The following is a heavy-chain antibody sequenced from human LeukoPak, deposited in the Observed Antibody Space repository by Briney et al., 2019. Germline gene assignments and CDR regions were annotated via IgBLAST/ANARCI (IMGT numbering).Heavy chain of an antibody. CDR3: AKKRNAAPYYFDC. V-gene: IGHV4-59*12. D-gene: IGHD6-25*01. J-gene: IGHJ4*02. Sequence: SETLSLTCTVSGGSISSYYWSWIRQPPGKGLEWIGYIYYSGSTNYNPSLKSRVTISVDTSKNQFSLRLCSVTAADTAVYYCAKKRNAAPYYFDCWGQGTLVTVSS. CDR2: IYYSGST. CDR1: GGSISSYY.